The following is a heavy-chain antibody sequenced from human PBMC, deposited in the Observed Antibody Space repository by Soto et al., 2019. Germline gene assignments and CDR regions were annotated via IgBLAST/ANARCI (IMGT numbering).Heavy chain of an antibody. CDR3: ASTHLPLFGELLWRANRRRYYFDY. J-gene: IGHJ4*02. Sequence: QVQLQQWGAGLLKPSETLSLTCAVYGGSFSGYYWSWIRQPPGKGLEWIGEINHSGTTNYNPSLKSRVTISVDTSKNQFSLKLSSVTAADTAVYYCASTHLPLFGELLWRANRRRYYFDYWGQGTLVTVSS. D-gene: IGHD3-10*02. CDR2: INHSGTT. V-gene: IGHV4-34*01. CDR1: GGSFSGYY.